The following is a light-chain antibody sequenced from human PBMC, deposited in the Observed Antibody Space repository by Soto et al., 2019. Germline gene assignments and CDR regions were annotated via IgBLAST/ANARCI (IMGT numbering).Light chain of an antibody. Sequence: QSALTQPASVSGSPGQSITISCTETSSDVGGYNYVSWYQQHPGKAPKLMIYDVSNRPSGVSNRFSGSKSGNTASLTISGLQAEDEADYYCSSYTSSSTSYVFGTGTKLTVL. J-gene: IGLJ1*01. V-gene: IGLV2-14*01. CDR3: SSYTSSSTSYV. CDR1: SSDVGGYNY. CDR2: DVS.